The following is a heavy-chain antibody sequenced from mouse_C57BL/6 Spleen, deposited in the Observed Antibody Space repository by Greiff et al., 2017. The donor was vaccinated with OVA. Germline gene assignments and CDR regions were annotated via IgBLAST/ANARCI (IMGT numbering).Heavy chain of an antibody. J-gene: IGHJ2*01. CDR2: IHPNSGST. D-gene: IGHD2-2*01. Sequence: QVQLQQPGAELVKPGASVKLSCKASGYTFTSYWMHWVKQRPGQGLEWIGMIHPNSGSTNYNEKFKSKANLTVDKSSSTAYMSLSSLTSENSAVYYRARGCYGYPFDYWGQGTTLTVSS. CDR1: GYTFTSYW. V-gene: IGHV1-64*01. CDR3: ARGCYGYPFDY.